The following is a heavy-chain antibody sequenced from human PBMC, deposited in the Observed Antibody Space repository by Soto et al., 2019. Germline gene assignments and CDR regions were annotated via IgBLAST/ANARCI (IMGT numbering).Heavy chain of an antibody. D-gene: IGHD4-17*01. V-gene: IGHV1-2*04. CDR2: INPNSGGT. J-gene: IGHJ3*02. Sequence: ASVKVSCKASGYTFTGYYMHWVRQAPGQGLEWMGWINPNSGGTNYAQKFQGWVTMTRDTSISTAYMELSRLRSDDTAVYYCAIGHYGGKNIVAIDIWGQAIMVS. CDR3: AIGHYGGKNIVAIDI. CDR1: GYTFTGYY.